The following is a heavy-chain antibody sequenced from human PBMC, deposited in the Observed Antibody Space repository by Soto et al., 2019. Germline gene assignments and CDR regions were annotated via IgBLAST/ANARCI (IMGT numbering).Heavy chain of an antibody. V-gene: IGHV1-18*01. CDR2: ISAYSGNT. CDR1: GFTFTNYY. J-gene: IGHJ4*02. CDR3: ARGDTYYVNWYFDY. D-gene: IGHD1-1*01. Sequence: QVPLVQPGAEVKKPGASVKVSCKTSGFTFTNYYINWVRQAPGQGLEVMGWISAYSGNTNYAQNLQGRVTMTTDTSASTAYLELRSLRSDDTAVYFCARGDTYYVNWYFDYWGQGTLVTVSS.